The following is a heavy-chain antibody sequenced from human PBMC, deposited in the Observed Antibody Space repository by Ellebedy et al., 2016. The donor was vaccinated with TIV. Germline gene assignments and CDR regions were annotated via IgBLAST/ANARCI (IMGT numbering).Heavy chain of an antibody. CDR1: GFSFSSYA. CDR3: AKDRTPGDGYWVFDF. Sequence: GESLKISCAASGFSFSSYAMSWVRQAPGKGLEWVSGIVGRGGSRYADSVKGRFPIARDNSKSTLDLQMSSLRAEDTAVYYCAKDRTPGDGYWVFDFWGQGTLVTVST. D-gene: IGHD5-18*01. CDR2: IVGRGGSR. J-gene: IGHJ4*02. V-gene: IGHV3-23*01.